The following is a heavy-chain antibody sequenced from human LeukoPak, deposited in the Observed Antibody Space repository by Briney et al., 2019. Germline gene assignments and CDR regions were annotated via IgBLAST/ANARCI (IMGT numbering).Heavy chain of an antibody. V-gene: IGHV4-59*08. Sequence: SETLSLTCTVSGGSISSYYWSWIRQPPGKGLEWIGYIYYSGSTNHSPSLKSRVTISVDTPKNQFSLKLSSVTAADTAVYYCARLGYYDSSGYNYWGQGTLVTVSS. CDR2: IYYSGST. D-gene: IGHD3-22*01. CDR1: GGSISSYY. J-gene: IGHJ4*02. CDR3: ARLGYYDSSGYNY.